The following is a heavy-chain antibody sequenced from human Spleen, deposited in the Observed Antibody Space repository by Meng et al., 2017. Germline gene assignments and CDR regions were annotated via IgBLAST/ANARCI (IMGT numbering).Heavy chain of an antibody. J-gene: IGHJ4*02. CDR3: ATRGNPYLNC. CDR2: INVYNGKT. CDR1: GYTLSSDG. Sequence: QGYVVQSGAEVKKPGASVKVSCDASGYTLSSDGFSWVRQAPGQGLEWLGWINVYNGKTDYALKFQDRVTMTTDTFTNTAYMELRSLRSDDTAVYYCATRGNPYLNCWGQGTLVTVSS. V-gene: IGHV1-18*01.